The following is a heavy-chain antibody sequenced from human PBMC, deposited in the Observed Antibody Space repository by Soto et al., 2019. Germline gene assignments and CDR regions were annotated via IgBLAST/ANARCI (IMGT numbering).Heavy chain of an antibody. CDR2: ISPNSGNI. J-gene: IGHJ3*02. V-gene: IGHV1-18*01. D-gene: IGHD6-6*01. Sequence: ASVKVSCKTSGYTFTRNGISWVRQAPGQGLEWMGWISPNSGNIKYAQKLQGRVIMTTDTSTSTAYMELRSLRSDDTAVYYCARGAYSSSTGSDAFDIWGQGTMVTVSS. CDR1: GYTFTRNG. CDR3: ARGAYSSSTGSDAFDI.